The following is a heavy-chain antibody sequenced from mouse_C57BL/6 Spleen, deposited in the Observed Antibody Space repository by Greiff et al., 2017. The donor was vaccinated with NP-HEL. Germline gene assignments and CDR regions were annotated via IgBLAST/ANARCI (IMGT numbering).Heavy chain of an antibody. V-gene: IGHV5-17*01. D-gene: IGHD1-3*01. CDR2: ISSGSSTI. CDR1: GFTFSDYG. CDR3: ARDIPHYYAMDY. Sequence: DVHLVESGGGLVKPGGSLKLSCAASGFTFSDYGMHWVRQAPEKGLEWVAYISSGSSTIYYADTVKGRFTISRDNAKNTLFLQMTSLRSEDTAMYYCARDIPHYYAMDYWGQGTSVTVSS. J-gene: IGHJ4*01.